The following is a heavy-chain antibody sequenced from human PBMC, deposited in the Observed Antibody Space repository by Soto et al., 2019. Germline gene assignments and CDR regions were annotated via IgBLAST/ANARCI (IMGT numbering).Heavy chain of an antibody. J-gene: IGHJ4*02. Sequence: QLQLQESGSGLVKPSQTLSLTCAVSGGSISSGGYSWSWIRQPPGKGLEWIGYIYHSGSTYYNPSLKSRVTISIDRSKHQFSLELSYVTAANTAVYYCDRVPSYWGQGTLVTVSS. CDR1: GGSISSGGYS. CDR3: DRVPSY. CDR2: IYHSGST. V-gene: IGHV4-30-2*01.